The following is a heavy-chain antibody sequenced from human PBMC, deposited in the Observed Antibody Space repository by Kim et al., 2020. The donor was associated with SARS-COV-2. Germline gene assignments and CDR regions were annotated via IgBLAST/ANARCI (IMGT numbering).Heavy chain of an antibody. V-gene: IGHV3-74*01. CDR3: ARRGDYGVFDY. D-gene: IGHD4-17*01. Sequence: GGSLRLSCAASGFTFSSYWMHWVRQAPGKGLVWVSRINSDGSSTSYADSVKGRFTISRDNAKNTLYLQMNSLRAEDTAVYYCARRGDYGVFDYWGEGTLVTLSS. J-gene: IGHJ4*02. CDR2: INSDGSST. CDR1: GFTFSSYW.